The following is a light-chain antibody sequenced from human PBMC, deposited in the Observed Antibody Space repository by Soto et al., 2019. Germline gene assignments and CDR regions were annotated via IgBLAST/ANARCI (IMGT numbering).Light chain of an antibody. V-gene: IGKV3-11*01. CDR1: QIVSSY. CDR3: HQYDNWPVT. J-gene: IGKJ4*01. Sequence: EIVLKQSPATLSLSPVERATLSSRASQIVSSYLAWYQQKAGHAPRLLIYDASRRATGIPARFSGIGSWTEFTLTIISLLAEYVAVYCCHQYDNWPVTFGVGTKVEIK. CDR2: DAS.